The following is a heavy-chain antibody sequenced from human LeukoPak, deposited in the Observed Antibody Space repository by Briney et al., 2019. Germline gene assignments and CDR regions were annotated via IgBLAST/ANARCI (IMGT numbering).Heavy chain of an antibody. J-gene: IGHJ3*02. D-gene: IGHD6-6*01. CDR2: INHAGTA. CDR3: ASSSIAARHAFDI. Sequence: SETLSLTCALYGGSFTYYYWAWIRQSPGKGLEWIGEINHAGTADYNPSLKSRVTISVDTSKNQFSLKLSSVTAADTAVYYCASSSIAARHAFDIWGQGTMVTVSS. V-gene: IGHV4-34*01. CDR1: GGSFTYYY.